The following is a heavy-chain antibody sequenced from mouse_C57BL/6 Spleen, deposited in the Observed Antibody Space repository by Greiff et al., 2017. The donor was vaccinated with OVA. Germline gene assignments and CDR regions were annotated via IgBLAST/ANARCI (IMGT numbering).Heavy chain of an antibody. CDR2: ISRGSSTI. Sequence: EVQLVESGGGLVKPGGSLKLSCAASGFTFSDYGMHWVRQAPEKGLEWVAYISRGSSTIKYADTVKGRCTISRDNAKNTLFLQMTSLRSEDTAMYYCARRSPVITTVDWYFDVWGTGTTVTVSS. V-gene: IGHV5-17*01. D-gene: IGHD1-1*01. CDR1: GFTFSDYG. J-gene: IGHJ1*03. CDR3: ARRSPVITTVDWYFDV.